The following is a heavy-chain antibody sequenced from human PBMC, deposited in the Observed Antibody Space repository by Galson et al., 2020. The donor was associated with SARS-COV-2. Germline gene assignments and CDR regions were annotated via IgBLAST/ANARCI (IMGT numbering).Heavy chain of an antibody. Sequence: KIGESLKISCKASGYSFTNYWIGWVRQMPGKGLEWMGIIYPGDTDTKYSHSFQGQVTISADKSISTAYLQWSSLKASDTAMYYCARRRNSDYYESSDYWAGDGFDIWGQGTMVTVSS. CDR3: ARRRNSDYYESSDYWAGDGFDI. CDR2: IYPGDTDT. D-gene: IGHD3-22*01. V-gene: IGHV5-51*01. CDR1: GYSFTNYW. J-gene: IGHJ3*02.